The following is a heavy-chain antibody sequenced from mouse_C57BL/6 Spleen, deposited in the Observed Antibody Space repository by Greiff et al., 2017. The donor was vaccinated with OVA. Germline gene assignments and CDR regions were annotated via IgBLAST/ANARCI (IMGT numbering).Heavy chain of an antibody. V-gene: IGHV14-4*01. D-gene: IGHD2-3*01. J-gene: IGHJ2*01. CDR2: IDPENGDT. CDR3: TTRRWLLSLDY. Sequence: EVKLQQSGAELVRPGASVKLSCTASGFNIKDDYMHWVKQRPEQGLEWIGWIDPENGDTEYASKFQGKATITADTSSNTAYLQLSSLTSEDTAVYYCTTRRWLLSLDYWGQGTTLTVSS. CDR1: GFNIKDDY.